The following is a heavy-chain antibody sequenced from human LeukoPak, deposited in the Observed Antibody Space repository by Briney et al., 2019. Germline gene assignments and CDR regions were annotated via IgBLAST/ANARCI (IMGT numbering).Heavy chain of an antibody. J-gene: IGHJ4*02. D-gene: IGHD7-27*01. CDR2: IKSDGSGT. V-gene: IGHV3-74*01. Sequence: GGSLRLSCVASGFSFRSYLMHWVRQAPGKGLVWVSRIKSDGSGTNYADSVKGRFTISRDNIENTLYLQMNSLRAEDTAVYYCARTGATFGFDYWGQGTLVTVSS. CDR1: GFSFRSYL. CDR3: ARTGATFGFDY.